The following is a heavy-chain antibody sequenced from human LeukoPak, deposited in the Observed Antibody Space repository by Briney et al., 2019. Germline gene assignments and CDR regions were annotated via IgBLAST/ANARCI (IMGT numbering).Heavy chain of an antibody. J-gene: IGHJ6*02. D-gene: IGHD4-17*01. Sequence: ASVTVSCKVSGYTLTELSMHWVRQAPGKGLEWMGGFDPEDGETIYAQKFQGRVTMTEDTSTDTAYMELSSLRSEDTAVYYCATLPNYGDYTYYYYGMDVWGQGTTVTVSS. CDR1: GYTLTELS. CDR3: ATLPNYGDYTYYYYGMDV. V-gene: IGHV1-24*01. CDR2: FDPEDGET.